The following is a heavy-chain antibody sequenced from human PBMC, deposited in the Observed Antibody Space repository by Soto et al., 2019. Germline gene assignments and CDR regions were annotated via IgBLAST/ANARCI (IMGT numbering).Heavy chain of an antibody. CDR1: GGSISGFY. D-gene: IGHD3-22*01. J-gene: IGHJ3*02. CDR2: ISYSGNT. CDR3: ARIYDSTAGGAFDI. V-gene: IGHV4-59*01. Sequence: PSETLSLTCAVSGGSISGFYWSWIRQPPGKGLEWIGYISYSGNTNYNPSLKSRVTISVDTSKNQFSLKLSSVTAADTAVYYCARIYDSTAGGAFDIWGQGTMVTVSS.